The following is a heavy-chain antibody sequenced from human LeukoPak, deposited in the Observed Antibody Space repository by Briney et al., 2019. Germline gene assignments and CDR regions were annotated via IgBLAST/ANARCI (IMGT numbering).Heavy chain of an antibody. J-gene: IGHJ4*02. D-gene: IGHD6-13*01. Sequence: ASVKVSCKASGYTFTSYYMHWVRQAPGQGLEWMGIINPSGGSTSYAQKFQGRVTMTRDTSISTAYMELSRLRSDDTAVYYCAREYSSLDYWGQGTLVTVSS. CDR2: INPSGGST. V-gene: IGHV1-46*01. CDR1: GYTFTSYY. CDR3: AREYSSLDY.